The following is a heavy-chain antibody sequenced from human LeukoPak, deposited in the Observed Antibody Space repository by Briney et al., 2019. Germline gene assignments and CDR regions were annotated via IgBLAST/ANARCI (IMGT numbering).Heavy chain of an antibody. CDR3: AKGGTWIQLWLPDY. J-gene: IGHJ4*02. V-gene: IGHV3-43D*03. CDR1: GFTFDDYA. Sequence: PGGSLRLSCAASGFTFDDYAMHWVRQAPGKGLEWVSLITWDAGATYYADSVKGRFTISRDNNKNSLYLQMNSLRAEDTAVYYCAKGGTWIQLWLPDYWGQGTLVTVSS. CDR2: ITWDAGAT. D-gene: IGHD5-18*01.